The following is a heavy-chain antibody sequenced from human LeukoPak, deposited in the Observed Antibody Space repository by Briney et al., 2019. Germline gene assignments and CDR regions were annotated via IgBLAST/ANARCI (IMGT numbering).Heavy chain of an antibody. J-gene: IGHJ4*02. CDR2: IIPIFGTA. V-gene: IGHV1-69*13. D-gene: IGHD3-3*01. CDR1: GGTFSSYA. CDR3: ASQGDFWSGYSRNYYFDY. Sequence: SVKVSCKASGGTFSSYAISWVRQAPGQGLEWMGGIIPIFGTANYAQKFQGRVTITADESTSTAYMELSSLRSEDTAVYYCASQGDFWSGYSRNYYFDYWGQGTLVTVSS.